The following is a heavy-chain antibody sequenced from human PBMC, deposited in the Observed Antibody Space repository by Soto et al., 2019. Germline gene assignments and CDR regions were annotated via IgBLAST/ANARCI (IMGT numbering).Heavy chain of an antibody. CDR3: ARVIAAAADFDY. J-gene: IGHJ4*02. CDR1: GYTFTSYG. D-gene: IGHD6-13*01. V-gene: IGHV1-18*01. Sequence: QVQLVQSGAEAKKPGASVKVSCKASGYTFTSYGISWVRQAPGQGLEWMGWISAYNRNTNYAQRLQGRVTMPTDTSTTTAYMELRSLRSADTAMYYCARVIAAAADFDYWGQGTLVTVSS. CDR2: ISAYNRNT.